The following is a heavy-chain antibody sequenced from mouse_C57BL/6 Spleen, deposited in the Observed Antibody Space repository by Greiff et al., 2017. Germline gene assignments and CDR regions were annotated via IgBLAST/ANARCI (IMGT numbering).Heavy chain of an antibody. Sequence: VQLQQPGPELVKPGASVKLSCKASGYTFTSYWMHWVKQRPGQGLEWIGNINPSNGGTNYNEKFKSKATLTVDKSSSTAYMQLSSLTSEDSAVDYGARSPQIITTVVAYCCDYWGQGTTLTVSS. V-gene: IGHV1-53*01. CDR1: GYTFTSYW. J-gene: IGHJ2*01. CDR2: INPSNGGT. CDR3: ARSPQIITTVVAYCCDY. D-gene: IGHD1-1*01.